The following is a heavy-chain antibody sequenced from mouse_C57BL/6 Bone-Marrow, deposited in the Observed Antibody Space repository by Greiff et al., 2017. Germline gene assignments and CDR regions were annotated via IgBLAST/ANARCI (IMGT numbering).Heavy chain of an antibody. Sequence: EVMLVESGGGLVKPGGSLKLSCAASGFTLSSYAMSWVRQTPEKRLEWVATISDGGSYTYYPDNVKGRFTISRDNAKNNLYLQMSHLKSEDTAMYYCARGEAYDYDGSYWGQGTLVTVSA. CDR1: GFTLSSYA. CDR2: ISDGGSYT. D-gene: IGHD2-4*01. CDR3: ARGEAYDYDGSY. J-gene: IGHJ3*01. V-gene: IGHV5-4*03.